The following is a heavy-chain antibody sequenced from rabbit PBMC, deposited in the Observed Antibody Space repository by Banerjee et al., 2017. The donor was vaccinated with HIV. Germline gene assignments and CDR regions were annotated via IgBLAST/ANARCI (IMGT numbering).Heavy chain of an antibody. V-gene: IGHV1S45*01. Sequence: LEESGGGLVKPGGTLTLTCTVSGFSFSSNWICWVRQAPGKGLEWIACIDTNDGDTDYANRPKGRFTISKTSSTTVTLQMTSLTAADTATYFCARNYVNAFDPWGPGTLVTVS. J-gene: IGHJ2*01. CDR3: ARNYVNAFDP. D-gene: IGHD1-1*01. CDR2: IDTNDGDT. CDR1: GFSFSSNW.